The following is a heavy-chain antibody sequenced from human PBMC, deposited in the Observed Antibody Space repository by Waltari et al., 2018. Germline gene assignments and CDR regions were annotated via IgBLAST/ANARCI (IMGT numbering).Heavy chain of an antibody. V-gene: IGHV3-48*03. D-gene: IGHD7-27*01. J-gene: IGHJ3*02. CDR1: GFTFSTYE. CDR2: INTGSYV. Sequence: EVQLVESGGGLVQPGGSRTRSCATSGFTFSTYEFNWVRQSPGKGREWLSNINTGSYVLYTGSLQDRFTRSGDNARNSLYLQMNSLSADDAGVYYCARELPATGGDAIDIWGQGTVVTVSS. CDR3: ARELPATGGDAIDI.